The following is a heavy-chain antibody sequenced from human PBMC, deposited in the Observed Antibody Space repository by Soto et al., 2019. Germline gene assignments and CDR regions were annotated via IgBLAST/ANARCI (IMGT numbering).Heavy chain of an antibody. Sequence: ASVQLSCKASGYPFTGYYMHWVRQAPGQGLEWMGWINPNSGGTNYAQKFQGWVTMTRDTSISTAYMELSRLRSDDTAVYYCARSVAEGGPFYYWGQGTLVTLPS. CDR2: INPNSGGT. D-gene: IGHD6-13*01. CDR1: GYPFTGYY. CDR3: ARSVAEGGPFYY. J-gene: IGHJ4*01. V-gene: IGHV1-2*04.